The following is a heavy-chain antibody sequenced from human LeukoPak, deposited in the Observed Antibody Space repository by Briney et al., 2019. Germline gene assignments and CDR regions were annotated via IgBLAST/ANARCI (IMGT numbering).Heavy chain of an antibody. D-gene: IGHD6-13*01. CDR2: IKQDGSEK. J-gene: IGHJ4*02. CDR1: GFTFSSYA. Sequence: GGSLRLSCAASGFTFSSYAMSWVRQAPGKGLEWVANIKQDGSEKYYVDSVKGRFTISRDNAKNSLYLQMNSLRAEDTAVYYCARDSFRGYSSSWYFFDYWGQGTLVTVSS. V-gene: IGHV3-7*03. CDR3: ARDSFRGYSSSWYFFDY.